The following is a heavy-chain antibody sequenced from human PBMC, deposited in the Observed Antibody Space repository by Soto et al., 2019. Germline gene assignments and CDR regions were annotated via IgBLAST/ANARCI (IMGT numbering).Heavy chain of an antibody. J-gene: IGHJ6*02. CDR2: IYWDDDK. V-gene: IGHV2-5*02. Sequence: SGPTLVNPTQTLTLTCTFSAFSLSTGGVGVGWIRQPPGKALEWLALIYWDDDKRYSPSLRSRLTITKDTSKNQVVLTMTNMDPVDTATYYCIQSRCGGDCLQSYASYYYYGMDVWGQGTTVTVSS. CDR1: AFSLSTGGVG. D-gene: IGHD2-21*02. CDR3: IQSRCGGDCLQSYASYYYYGMDV.